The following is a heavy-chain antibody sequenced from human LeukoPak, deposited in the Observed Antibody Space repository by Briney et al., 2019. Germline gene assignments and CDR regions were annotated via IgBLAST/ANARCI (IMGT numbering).Heavy chain of an antibody. CDR2: IYHSGST. D-gene: IGHD1-26*01. Sequence: PSETLSLTCTVSGGSISSSSYYWGWIRQPPGKGLEWIGYIYHSGSTYYNPSLKSRVTISVDRSKNQFSLKLSSVTAADTAVYYCARDRENWFDPWGQGTLVTVSS. J-gene: IGHJ5*02. CDR3: ARDRENWFDP. V-gene: IGHV4-39*07. CDR1: GGSISSSSYY.